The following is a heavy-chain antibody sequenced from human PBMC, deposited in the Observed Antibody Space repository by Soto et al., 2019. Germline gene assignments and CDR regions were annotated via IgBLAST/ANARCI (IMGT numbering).Heavy chain of an antibody. CDR1: GFTFSNYG. V-gene: IGHV3-30*18. J-gene: IGHJ2*01. Sequence: QVQLVESGGGVVQPGRSLRLSCAASGFTFSNYGIHWVRQAPGKGLEWVTVVGNDGSVQYCSDSVKGRFIISRDNSRNRVYLQRNSLIPEDTAMDYCAKEISVIAGPWYFDLWGRGTLVTVSS. CDR3: AKEISVIAGPWYFDL. D-gene: IGHD2-21*01. CDR2: VGNDGSVQ.